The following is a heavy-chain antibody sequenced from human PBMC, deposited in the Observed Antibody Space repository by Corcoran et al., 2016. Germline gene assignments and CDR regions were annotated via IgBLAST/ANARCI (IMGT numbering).Heavy chain of an antibody. CDR1: GGSIISISYY. J-gene: IGHJ5*02. CDR2: IYYSGST. Sequence: QLQLQESGPGLVKPSETLSLTCTVSGGSIISISYYWGWIRQPPGKGLGWIGSIYYSGSTYYNPSLKRRVTISVDTSKNQFSLKLSSVTAADTAVDYCARHPLSGILSWFDPWGQGTLVTVSS. D-gene: IGHD1-1*01. CDR3: ARHPLSGILSWFDP. V-gene: IGHV4-39*01.